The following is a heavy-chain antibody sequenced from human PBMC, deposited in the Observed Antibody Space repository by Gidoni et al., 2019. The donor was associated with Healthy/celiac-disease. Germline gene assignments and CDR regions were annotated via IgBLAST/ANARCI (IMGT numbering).Heavy chain of an antibody. CDR2: INHSGST. J-gene: IGHJ4*02. CDR1: GGSFSGYY. Sequence: QVQLQQWGAGLLKPSETLSLTCAVYGGSFSGYYWSWIRQPPGKGLEWIGEINHSGSTNYNPSLKSRVTISVDTSKNQFSLKLSSVTAADTAVYYCARGKKMATIYNWGQGTLVTVSS. V-gene: IGHV4-34*01. D-gene: IGHD5-12*01. CDR3: ARGKKMATIYN.